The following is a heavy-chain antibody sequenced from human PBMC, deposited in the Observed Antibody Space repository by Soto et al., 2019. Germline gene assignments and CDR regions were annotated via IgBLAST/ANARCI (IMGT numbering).Heavy chain of an antibody. Sequence: GGSLRLSCAASGCTFISYAMSLVRQAPGKGLEWVSAISGSGGSTYYADSVKGRFTISRDNSKNTLYLQMNSLRAEDTAVYYCAKVGSLSGYDWEFDYWGQGTLVTVS. CDR3: AKVGSLSGYDWEFDY. V-gene: IGHV3-23*01. J-gene: IGHJ4*02. CDR1: GCTFISYA. CDR2: ISGSGGST. D-gene: IGHD5-12*01.